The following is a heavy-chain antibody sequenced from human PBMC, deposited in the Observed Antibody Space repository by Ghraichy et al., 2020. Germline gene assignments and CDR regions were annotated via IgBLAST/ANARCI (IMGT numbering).Heavy chain of an antibody. V-gene: IGHV3-74*01. CDR2: INSDGSST. CDR3: ARDTLHYYGSGTYEGMGIDY. D-gene: IGHD3-10*01. CDR1: GFTFSSYW. J-gene: IGHJ4*02. Sequence: LTCAASGFTFSSYWMHWVRQAPGKGLVWVSRINSDGSSTAYADSVKGRFTISRDNAKNTLYLQMNRLRAEDTAVYYCARDTLHYYGSGTYEGMGIDYWGQGTLVTVSS.